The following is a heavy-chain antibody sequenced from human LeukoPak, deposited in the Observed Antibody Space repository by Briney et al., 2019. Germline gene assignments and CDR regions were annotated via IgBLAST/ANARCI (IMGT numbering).Heavy chain of an antibody. D-gene: IGHD4-17*01. V-gene: IGHV4-34*01. CDR2: INHSGST. CDR1: GGSFSGYY. J-gene: IGHJ4*02. CDR3: ARPHYGDYFSYFDY. Sequence: PSETLSLTCAVYGGSFSGYYWSWIRQPPGKGLGWIGEINHSGSTNYNPSLKSRVTISVDTSKNQFSLKLSSVTAADTAVYYCARPHYGDYFSYFDYWGQGTLVTVSS.